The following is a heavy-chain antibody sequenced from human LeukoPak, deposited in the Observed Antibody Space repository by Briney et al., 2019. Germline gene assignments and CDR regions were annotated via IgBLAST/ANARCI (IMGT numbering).Heavy chain of an antibody. CDR3: GRTEYYFDY. CDR2: IYYSGST. Sequence: SETLSLTCTVSGVSISSYYWSWIRQPPGKGLEWIGYIYYSGSTNYNPSLKSRVTMSADTSKNQFSLKLSSVTAADTAVYYCGRTEYYFDYWGQGTLVTVSS. V-gene: IGHV4-59*01. D-gene: IGHD3-10*01. J-gene: IGHJ4*02. CDR1: GVSISSYY.